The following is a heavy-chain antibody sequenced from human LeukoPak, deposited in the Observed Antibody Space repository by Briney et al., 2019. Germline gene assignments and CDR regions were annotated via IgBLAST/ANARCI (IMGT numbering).Heavy chain of an antibody. CDR2: INPNSGGT. V-gene: IGHV1-2*02. D-gene: IGHD3-10*01. J-gene: IGHJ4*02. CDR3: ARGRGITMVRGVVDY. Sequence: ASVKVSCKASGYSFTGYYMHWVRQAPGQGLEWMGWINPNSGGTNYAQKFQGRVTMTRYTSISTAYMELSRLRSDDTAVYCCARGRGITMVRGVVDYWGQGTLVTVSS. CDR1: GYSFTGYY.